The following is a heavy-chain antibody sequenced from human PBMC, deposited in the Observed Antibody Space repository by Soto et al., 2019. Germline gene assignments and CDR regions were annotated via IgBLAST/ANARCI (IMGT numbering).Heavy chain of an antibody. CDR1: GFTFSDYV. D-gene: IGHD6-13*01. J-gene: IGHJ5*02. CDR2: ISVGGGSA. CDR3: VKDRAQQLILGLGLDP. Sequence: EVQLLQSGGHLVRPGGSLRLSCVASGFTFSDYVMTWVRQAPEKGLEWVSTISVGGGSAYYADSVKGRFAISRDNSKNTLYLQLNSLRAEDTAVYYCVKDRAQQLILGLGLDPWGQGTLVTVYS. V-gene: IGHV3-23*01.